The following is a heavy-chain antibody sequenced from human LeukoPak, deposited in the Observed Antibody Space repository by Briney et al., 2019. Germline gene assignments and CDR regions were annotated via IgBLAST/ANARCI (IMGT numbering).Heavy chain of an antibody. Sequence: GGSLRLSCAASGFTFSDYYMSWIRQAPGKGQEWVSYISSSGSTMYYADSVKGRFTISRDNAKNSLYLQMNSLRAEDTAVYYCASVRFLEWLPIDYWGQGTLVTVSS. V-gene: IGHV3-11*04. D-gene: IGHD3-3*01. CDR1: GFTFSDYY. CDR3: ASVRFLEWLPIDY. J-gene: IGHJ4*02. CDR2: ISSSGSTM.